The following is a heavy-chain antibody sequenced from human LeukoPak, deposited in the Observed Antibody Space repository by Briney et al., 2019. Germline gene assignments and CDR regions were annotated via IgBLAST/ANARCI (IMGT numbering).Heavy chain of an antibody. CDR1: GGSISSYY. CDR3: ARGVYIAAAQYAY. CDR2: IYYSGTT. Sequence: SETLSLTCSVSGGSISSYYWSWIRQPPGKGLEWIGYIYYSGTTNYNPSLKSRVTISVDTSKNQFSLKLSSVTAADTAVYYCARGVYIAAAQYAYWGQGTLVTVSS. D-gene: IGHD6-13*01. J-gene: IGHJ4*02. V-gene: IGHV4-59*01.